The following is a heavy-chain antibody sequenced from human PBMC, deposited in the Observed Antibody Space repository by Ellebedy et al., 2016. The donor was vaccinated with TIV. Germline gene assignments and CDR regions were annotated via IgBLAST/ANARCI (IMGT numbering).Heavy chain of an antibody. CDR2: ISSSSSYI. J-gene: IGHJ4*03. V-gene: IGHV3-21*01. D-gene: IGHD1-14*01. CDR1: ALSVSNYE. Sequence: GESLKISCTSSALSVSNYEMHWVRQAPGKGLEWVSSISSSSSYIYYADSVKGRFTISRDNSKNTLYLQMNSLSAEDTAVYYCAKDLLYTTFDYWGQGTTVTVSS. CDR3: AKDLLYTTFDY.